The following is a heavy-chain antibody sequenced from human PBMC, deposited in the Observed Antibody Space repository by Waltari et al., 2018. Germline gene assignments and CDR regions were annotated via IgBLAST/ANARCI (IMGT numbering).Heavy chain of an antibody. CDR2: IPYSGRT. Sequence: QLQLPESGPGLVKPSETLSLTCTVSAGSISRSSSYWIWLRQPPGKGLEWNGSIPYSGRTYYNPSLKSRVTMSVDTSKNQFSLKLSSVTAADTSVYYCAGQFWGSSGSRRYFAYWGQGTLVTVSS. V-gene: IGHV4-39*01. J-gene: IGHJ4*02. CDR1: AGSISRSSSY. D-gene: IGHD3-16*01. CDR3: AGQFWGSSGSRRYFAY.